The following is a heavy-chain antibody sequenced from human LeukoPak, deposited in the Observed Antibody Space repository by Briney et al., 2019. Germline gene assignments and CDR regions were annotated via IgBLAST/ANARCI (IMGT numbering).Heavy chain of an antibody. CDR1: GFSIRTGYS. J-gene: IGHJ4*02. CDR3: ASNGDYGDY. D-gene: IGHD4-17*01. Sequence: SETLSLTCSVSGFSIRTGYSWGWIRQPPGKGLEWIGTIYHRGNTYYNPSLKSRVTISVDTSKNQFSLKLSSVTAADTAVYYCASNGDYGDYWGQGTLVTVSS. CDR2: IYHRGNT. V-gene: IGHV4-38-2*01.